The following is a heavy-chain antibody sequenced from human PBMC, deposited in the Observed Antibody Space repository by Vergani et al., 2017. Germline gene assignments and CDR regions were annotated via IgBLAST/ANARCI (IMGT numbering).Heavy chain of an antibody. D-gene: IGHD4-17*01. J-gene: IGHJ3*02. CDR3: ARSSRTTVTAHEDAFDI. CDR1: GGSISSGSYY. Sequence: QVQLQESGPGLVKPSQTLSLTCTVSGGSISSGSYYWSWIRQPAGKGLEWIGRIYTSGSTNYNPSLKSRVTISVDTSKNQFSLKLSSVTAADTAVYYCARSSRTTVTAHEDAFDIWGQGTMVTVSS. V-gene: IGHV4-61*02. CDR2: IYTSGST.